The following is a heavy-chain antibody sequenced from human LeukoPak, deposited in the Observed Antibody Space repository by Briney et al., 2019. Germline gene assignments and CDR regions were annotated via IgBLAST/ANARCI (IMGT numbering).Heavy chain of an antibody. CDR3: TTDGIQQVVPVGY. Sequence: GGSLRLSCAASGFTFSNAWMSWVRQAPGKGLEWVGRIKSKTGGGTTDYAAPVKGRFTISRDDSNNTLYLQMNSLKTEDTAVYYCTTDGIQQVVPVGYWGQGTLVTVSS. CDR1: GFTFSNAW. J-gene: IGHJ4*02. V-gene: IGHV3-15*01. D-gene: IGHD6-13*01. CDR2: IKSKTGGGTT.